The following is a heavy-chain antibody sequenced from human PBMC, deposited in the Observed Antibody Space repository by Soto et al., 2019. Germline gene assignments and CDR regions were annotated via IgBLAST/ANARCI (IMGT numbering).Heavy chain of an antibody. CDR1: GYTLSSYA. CDR2: ISGSGGST. D-gene: IGHD3-10*01. Sequence: EVQLLESGGGLVQPGGSLRLSCAASGYTLSSYAMSWVRQAPGKGLEWVSAISGSGGSTYYADSVKGRFTISRDNSKNTLYLHMNSLRAEDTAVYYCAKDITMVRGVPTLSYFDYWGQGTLVTVSS. V-gene: IGHV3-23*01. CDR3: AKDITMVRGVPTLSYFDY. J-gene: IGHJ4*02.